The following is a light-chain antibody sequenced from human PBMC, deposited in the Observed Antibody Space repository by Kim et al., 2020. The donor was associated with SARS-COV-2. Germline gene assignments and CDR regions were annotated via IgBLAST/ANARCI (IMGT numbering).Light chain of an antibody. CDR3: QQHNNWPLT. Sequence: VSPGERAPLSFRASPYIRDNFAWYQQTPGQAPRLLIYSASTRPTGIPVRFSGSGSGTEFTLTISSLQSEDFAIYYCQQHNNWPLTFGGGTKLEI. J-gene: IGKJ4*01. CDR2: SAS. CDR1: PYIRDN. V-gene: IGKV3-15*01.